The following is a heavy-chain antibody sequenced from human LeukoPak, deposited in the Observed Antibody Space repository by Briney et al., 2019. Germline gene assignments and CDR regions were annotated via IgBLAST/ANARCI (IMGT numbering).Heavy chain of an antibody. CDR3: AREVRIAAKRFDP. Sequence: GASVKVSCKASGYTFTSYYMHWVRQAPGQGPEWMGLINPSGGSTSYAQKFQGRVTMTRDTSTSTVYMELSSLRSEDTAVYYCAREVRIAAKRFDPWGQGTLVTVSS. J-gene: IGHJ5*02. CDR1: GYTFTSYY. D-gene: IGHD6-6*01. CDR2: INPSGGST. V-gene: IGHV1-46*01.